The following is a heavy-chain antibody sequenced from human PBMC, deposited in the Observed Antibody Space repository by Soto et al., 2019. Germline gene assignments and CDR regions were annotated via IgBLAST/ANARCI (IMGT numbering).Heavy chain of an antibody. D-gene: IGHD5-18*01. CDR1: GGSISSGDYY. V-gene: IGHV4-30-4*01. J-gene: IGHJ6*02. CDR2: IYYSGST. Sequence: SETLSLTCTVSGGSISSGDYYWSWIRQPPGKGLEWIGYIYYSGSTYYNPSLKSRVTISVDTSKNQFSLKLSSVTAADTAVYYCARGRIQLWLRLYYYYGMDVWGQGTTVTVSS. CDR3: ARGRIQLWLRLYYYYGMDV.